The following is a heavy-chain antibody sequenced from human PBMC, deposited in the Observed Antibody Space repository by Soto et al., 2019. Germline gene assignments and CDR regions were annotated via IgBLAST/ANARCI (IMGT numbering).Heavy chain of an antibody. CDR1: GGSFNSYA. CDR2: IIPVLGLT. J-gene: IGHJ4*02. D-gene: IGHD1-1*01. Sequence: QVQLVQSGAEVKKPGSSVKVSCKASGGSFNSYAISWVRQAPGQGLEWMGRIIPVLGLTNYAEKFQGRFTITADTADKSTPVAYMELTSLRSEDTALYYCATAFQLQAYWGQGTLVTVSS. V-gene: IGHV1-69*02. CDR3: ATAFQLQAY.